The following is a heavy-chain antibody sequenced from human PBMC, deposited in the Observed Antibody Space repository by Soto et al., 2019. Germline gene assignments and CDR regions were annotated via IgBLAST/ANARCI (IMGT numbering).Heavy chain of an antibody. Sequence: PGGSLRLSCAASGFTFSSYSMNWVRQAPGKGLEWVSSISSSSSYIYYADSVKGRFTISRDNAKNSLYLQMNSLRAEDTAVYYCAREGGNSGALPDYYYGMDVWGQGTTVTVSS. CDR2: ISSSSSYI. J-gene: IGHJ6*02. CDR1: GFTFSSYS. CDR3: AREGGNSGALPDYYYGMDV. V-gene: IGHV3-21*01. D-gene: IGHD2-21*02.